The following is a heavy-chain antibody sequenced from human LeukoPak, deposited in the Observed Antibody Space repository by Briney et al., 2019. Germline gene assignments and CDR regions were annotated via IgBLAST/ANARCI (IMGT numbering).Heavy chain of an antibody. CDR3: ARESVEYCSSTSCYQGI. Sequence: ASVKVSCKASGGTFSSYAISWVRQAPGQGLEWMGGIIPIFGTANYAQKSQGRVTITADESTSTAYMELSSLRSEDTAVYYCARESVEYCSSTSCYQGIWGQGTMVTVSS. CDR2: IIPIFGTA. V-gene: IGHV1-69*13. D-gene: IGHD2-2*01. CDR1: GGTFSSYA. J-gene: IGHJ3*02.